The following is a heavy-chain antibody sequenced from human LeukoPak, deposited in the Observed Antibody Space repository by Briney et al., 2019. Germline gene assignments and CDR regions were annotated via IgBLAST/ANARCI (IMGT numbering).Heavy chain of an antibody. D-gene: IGHD5-24*01. CDR2: ISGSGGST. CDR3: AKGGNYNSYYYYMDV. CDR1: GFTFSSYA. J-gene: IGHJ6*03. Sequence: PGGSLRLSCAASGFTFSSYAMSWVRQAPGKGLEWVSAISGSGGSTYYADSVKGRFTISRDNSKNTLYLQMNSLRAEDTAVYYCAKGGNYNSYYYYMDVWGKGTTVTVSS. V-gene: IGHV3-23*01.